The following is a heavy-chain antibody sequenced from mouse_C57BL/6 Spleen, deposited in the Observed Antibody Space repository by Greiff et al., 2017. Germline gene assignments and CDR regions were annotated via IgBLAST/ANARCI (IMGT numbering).Heavy chain of an antibody. Sequence: VQLQQSGAELVRPGASVKMSCKASGYTFTNYWISWVKQRPGQGLEWIGGIYPGSGSTNYNEKFKGKATLTADTSSSTAYMQLSSLTSEDSAVYYCSTSEYEYYFCFAYWGHGTLVTSSA. CDR3: STSEYEYYFCFAY. V-gene: IGHV1-55*01. CDR1: GYTFTNYW. D-gene: IGHD2-4*01. J-gene: IGHJ3*01. CDR2: IYPGSGST.